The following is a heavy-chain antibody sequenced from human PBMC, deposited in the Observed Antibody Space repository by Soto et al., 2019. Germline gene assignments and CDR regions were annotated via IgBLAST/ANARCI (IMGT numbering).Heavy chain of an antibody. CDR1: GDSVTSHY. Sequence: SETLSLTCSFSGDSVTSHYLTWIRQSQEKGLEWIGYMHYSGFSHYNPSLKSRVTISVDTSKNQFSLKLTSVTAADTAVYYCARQWFGELSLPNWFDPWGQGTLVTVSS. V-gene: IGHV4-59*08. D-gene: IGHD3-10*01. J-gene: IGHJ5*02. CDR2: MHYSGFS. CDR3: ARQWFGELSLPNWFDP.